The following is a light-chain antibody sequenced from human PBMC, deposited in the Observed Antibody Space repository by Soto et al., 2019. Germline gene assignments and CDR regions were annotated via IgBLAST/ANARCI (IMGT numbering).Light chain of an antibody. CDR1: VGL. Sequence: QSVLTQPASVSGSPGQSITISCTGTVGLVSWYQQHPGKAPKLMISEVSNRPSGVSNRFSGSKSGNTASLTISGLQPEDEADYYCSSYTSTSSYVFGGGTKVTVL. J-gene: IGLJ1*01. V-gene: IGLV2-14*01. CDR2: EVS. CDR3: SSYTSTSSYV.